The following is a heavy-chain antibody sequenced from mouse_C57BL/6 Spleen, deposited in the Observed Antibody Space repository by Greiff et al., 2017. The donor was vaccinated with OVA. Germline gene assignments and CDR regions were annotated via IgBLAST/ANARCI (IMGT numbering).Heavy chain of an antibody. D-gene: IGHD1-1*01. CDR2: ISSGSSTI. J-gene: IGHJ2*01. CDR1: GFTFSDYG. Sequence: EVQLQESGGGLVKPGGSLKLSCAASGFTFSDYGMHWVRQAPEKGLEWVAYISSGSSTIYYADTVKGRFTISRDNAKNTLFLQMTSLRSEDTAMYYCARDTTVVATDYFDYWGQGTTLTVSS. V-gene: IGHV5-17*01. CDR3: ARDTTVVATDYFDY.